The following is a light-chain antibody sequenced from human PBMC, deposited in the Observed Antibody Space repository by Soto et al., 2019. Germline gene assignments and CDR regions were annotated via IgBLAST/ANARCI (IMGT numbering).Light chain of an antibody. CDR3: SSYAGSNIFV. CDR1: SSDVGGYNF. Sequence: QSVLTQPPSASGSPGQSVTISCTGTSSDVGGYNFVAWYQQHPGKAPKLMISEVSKRPSGVPDRFSGSKSGNTASLTVSGLQAEDEADDYCSSYAGSNIFVFGTGTKLTVL. CDR2: EVS. J-gene: IGLJ1*01. V-gene: IGLV2-8*01.